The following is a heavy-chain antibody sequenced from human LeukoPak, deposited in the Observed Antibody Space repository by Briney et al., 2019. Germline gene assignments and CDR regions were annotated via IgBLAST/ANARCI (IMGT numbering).Heavy chain of an antibody. CDR3: ARRDHLTIDY. CDR2: IYPGDSDI. Sequence: GESLKISCKGSGYSFTSYWIAWVRQMPGKGLEWMGIIYPGDSDIRYSPPFQGQVTISADKSITTAYLQWSSLKASDTAMYYCARRDHLTIDYWGQGTLVTVSS. D-gene: IGHD1-14*01. CDR1: GYSFTSYW. V-gene: IGHV5-51*01. J-gene: IGHJ4*02.